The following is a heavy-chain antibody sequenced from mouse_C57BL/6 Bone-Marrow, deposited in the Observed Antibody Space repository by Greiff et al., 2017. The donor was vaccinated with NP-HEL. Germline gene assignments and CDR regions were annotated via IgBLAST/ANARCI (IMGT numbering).Heavy chain of an antibody. CDR3: ARPGSSPYFDY. Sequence: QVQLQQSGAELVRPGTSVKLSCKASGYTFTSYWMHWVKQRPGQGLEWIGVIDPSDSYTNYNQKFKGKATLTVDTSSSTAYMQLSSLTSEDSAVYYCARPGSSPYFDYWGQGTTLTVSS. D-gene: IGHD1-1*01. J-gene: IGHJ2*01. CDR1: GYTFTSYW. V-gene: IGHV1-59*01. CDR2: IDPSDSYT.